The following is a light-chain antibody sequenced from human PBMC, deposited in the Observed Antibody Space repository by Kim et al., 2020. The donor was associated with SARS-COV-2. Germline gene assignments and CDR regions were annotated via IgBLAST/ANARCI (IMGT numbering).Light chain of an antibody. Sequence: QSVLTKPPSASGTPGQRVTISCSGSSSNIGSNTVNWYQQLPGTAPKLLIYSNNQRPSGVPDRFSGSKSGTSASLAISGLQSEDEADYYCAAWDDSLNGSLVFGGGTQLTVL. CDR3: AAWDDSLNGSLV. J-gene: IGLJ3*02. V-gene: IGLV1-44*01. CDR2: SNN. CDR1: SSNIGSNT.